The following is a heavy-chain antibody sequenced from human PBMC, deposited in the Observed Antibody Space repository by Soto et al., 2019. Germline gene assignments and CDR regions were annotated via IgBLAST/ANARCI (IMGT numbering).Heavy chain of an antibody. CDR1: GGTFSSYA. J-gene: IGHJ6*02. CDR2: IIPIFGTA. Sequence: GASVKVSCKASGGTFSSYAISWVRQAPGQGLEWMGGIIPIFGTANYAQKFQGRVTITADESTSTAYMELSSLRSEDTAVYYCGGYSPTYYYYGMDVWGQGTTVTVSS. CDR3: GGYSPTYYYYGMDV. V-gene: IGHV1-69*13. D-gene: IGHD3-22*01.